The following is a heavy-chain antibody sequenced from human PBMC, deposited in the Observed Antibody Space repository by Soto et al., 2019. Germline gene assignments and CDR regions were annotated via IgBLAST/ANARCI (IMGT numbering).Heavy chain of an antibody. CDR2: IIPVFGTT. CDR1: GGLFSSFS. V-gene: IGHV1-69*13. Sequence: SVKVSCKDSGGLFSSFSISWVLEAPGQGLEWMGGIIPVFGTTNYAQKFQGRVTITADESTNTAYMELSSLTSDDTAMYYCARGGGPYVWFNEFWGQGTQVTVSS. J-gene: IGHJ4*02. CDR3: ARGGGPYVWFNEF. D-gene: IGHD3-16*01.